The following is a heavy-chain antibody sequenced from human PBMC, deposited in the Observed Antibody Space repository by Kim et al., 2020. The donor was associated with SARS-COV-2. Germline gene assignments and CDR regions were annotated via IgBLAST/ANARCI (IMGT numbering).Heavy chain of an antibody. D-gene: IGHD3-22*01. CDR3: ARAGDYDISGYYGFFHH. Sequence: GGSLRLSCAASGFTSNIYAMHWVRQVPGKGLEWVAGFNLDIIRTGYSDSVRGRFTISRDNAKNTLYLQMNSLRPEDTAVYYCARAGDYDISGYYGFFHHWGQGVLVTVSS. V-gene: IGHV3-9*02. J-gene: IGHJ1*01. CDR1: GFTSNIYA. CDR2: FNLDIIRT.